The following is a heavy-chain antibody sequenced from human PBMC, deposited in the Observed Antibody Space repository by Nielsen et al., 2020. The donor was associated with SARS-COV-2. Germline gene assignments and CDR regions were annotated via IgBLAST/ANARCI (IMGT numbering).Heavy chain of an antibody. CDR2: INTNTGNP. J-gene: IGHJ3*02. V-gene: IGHV7-4-1*02. Sequence: ASVKVSCKASGYTFTSYAMNWVRQAPGQGLGWMGWINTNTGNPTYAQGFTGRFVFSLDTSVSTAYLQISSLKAEDTAVYYCARGWIVVVPAASARGDAFDIWGQGTMVTVSS. CDR1: GYTFTSYA. D-gene: IGHD2-2*01. CDR3: ARGWIVVVPAASARGDAFDI.